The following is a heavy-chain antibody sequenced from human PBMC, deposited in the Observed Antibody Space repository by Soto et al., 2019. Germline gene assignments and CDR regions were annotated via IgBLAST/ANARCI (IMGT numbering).Heavy chain of an antibody. CDR1: GFTFRSYG. CDR2: IWNDGSER. CDR3: ARGRAGGGYNIDV. Sequence: QVQLVESGGGVVQPGRSLRLSCAASGFTFRSYGMHWVRQAPGKGLEWVAVIWNDGSERYYADSVKGRFTISRDNSKNTLDLQMNSLRAVETAVYYCARGRAGGGYNIDVWGQGTTVTVSS. D-gene: IGHD1-26*01. J-gene: IGHJ6*02. V-gene: IGHV3-33*01.